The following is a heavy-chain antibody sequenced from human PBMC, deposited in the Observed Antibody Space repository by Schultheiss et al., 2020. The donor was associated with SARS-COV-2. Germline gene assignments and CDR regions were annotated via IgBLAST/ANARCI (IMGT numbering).Heavy chain of an antibody. CDR3: ARQGGGGGSSWYPSY. Sequence: SETLSLTCAVYGGSFSGYYWSWIRQPPGKGLEWIGEINHSGSTNYNPSLKSRVTISVDTSKNQFSLKLSSVTAADTAVYYCARQGGGGGSSWYPSYWGQGTLVTVSS. CDR2: INHSGST. CDR1: GGSFSGYY. D-gene: IGHD6-13*01. V-gene: IGHV4-34*01. J-gene: IGHJ4*02.